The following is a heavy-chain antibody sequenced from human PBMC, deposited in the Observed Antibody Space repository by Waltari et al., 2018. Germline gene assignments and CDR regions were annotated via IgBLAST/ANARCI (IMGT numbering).Heavy chain of an antibody. CDR3: ARHGVCSGGSCKHYFDY. CDR2: IYYSGST. CDR1: GGSISSSSYY. Sequence: QLQLQESGPGLVKPSATLSLTCTVSGGSISSSSYYWGWIRQPPGKGLGWIGSIYYSGSTYYNPSLKSRVTISVDTSKTHFSLKLSSVTAADTAVYYCARHGVCSGGSCKHYFDYWGQGTLVTVSS. V-gene: IGHV4-39*01. D-gene: IGHD2-15*01. J-gene: IGHJ4*02.